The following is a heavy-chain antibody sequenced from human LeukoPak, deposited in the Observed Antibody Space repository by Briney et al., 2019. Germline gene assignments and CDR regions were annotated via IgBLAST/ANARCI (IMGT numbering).Heavy chain of an antibody. D-gene: IGHD7-27*01. J-gene: IGHJ6*02. CDR1: GGSISSYY. Sequence: SETLSLTCTVSGGSISSYYWSWIRQPPGKGLEWIGYIYYSGSTNYNPSLKSRVTISVDTSKNQFSLKLSSVTAADTAVYYCARAKLTNWGYYYYGMDVWGQGTTVTVSS. CDR3: ARAKLTNWGYYYYGMDV. V-gene: IGHV4-59*08. CDR2: IYYSGST.